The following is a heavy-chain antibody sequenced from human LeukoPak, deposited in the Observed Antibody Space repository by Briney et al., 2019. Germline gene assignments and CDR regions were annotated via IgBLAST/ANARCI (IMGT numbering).Heavy chain of an antibody. Sequence: ASVKVSCKASGYTFSSYTMHWVRQAPGQRLEWMGWINAGNGNTKYSQEFQGRVTITRDTSASTAYMELSSLRSEDTAVYYCAKRRGLELLYYYYMDVWGKGTTVTVSS. J-gene: IGHJ6*03. CDR2: INAGNGNT. CDR1: GYTFSSYT. V-gene: IGHV1-3*03. CDR3: AKRRGLELLYYYYMDV. D-gene: IGHD1-7*01.